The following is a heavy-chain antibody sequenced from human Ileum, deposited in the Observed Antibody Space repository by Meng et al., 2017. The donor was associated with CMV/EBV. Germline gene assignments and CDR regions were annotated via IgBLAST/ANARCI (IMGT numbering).Heavy chain of an antibody. CDR1: GYSVSSGSYY. CDR3: ARGRTNFDY. J-gene: IGHJ4*02. CDR2: IYHSGST. Sequence: SETLSLTCNVSGYSVSSGSYYWTWIRQPPGKELEWIGYIYHSGSTDYNPSLKSRLTILIDTSKNQFSLNLNSVTAADTAVYYCARGRTNFDYWGQGTLVT. V-gene: IGHV4-61*01.